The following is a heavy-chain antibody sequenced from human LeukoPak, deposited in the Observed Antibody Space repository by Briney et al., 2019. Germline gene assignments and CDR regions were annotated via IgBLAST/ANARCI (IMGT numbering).Heavy chain of an antibody. CDR1: GFTVSSNY. V-gene: IGHV3-66*02. CDR3: ARHSTDYGDYNWFDP. Sequence: PGRSLRLSCAASGFTVSSNYMSWVRQALGKGLEWVSVIYSGGSTYYADSVKGRFTISRDNSKNTLYLQMNSLRAEDTAVYYCARHSTDYGDYNWFDPWGQGTLVTVSS. J-gene: IGHJ5*02. CDR2: IYSGGST. D-gene: IGHD4-17*01.